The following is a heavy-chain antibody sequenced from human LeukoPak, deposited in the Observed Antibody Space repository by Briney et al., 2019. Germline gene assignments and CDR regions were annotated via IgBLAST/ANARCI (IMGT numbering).Heavy chain of an antibody. D-gene: IGHD6-19*01. J-gene: IGHJ3*02. Sequence: GGSLRLSCAASGFTFSSYEMNWVRQAPGKGLEWVSYISGSGSTIYYADSVKGRFTISRDNAKNSLYLQMNSLRAEDTAVYYCAREGRSWLVVAFDIWGQGTMVTVSS. CDR1: GFTFSSYE. CDR2: ISGSGSTI. CDR3: AREGRSWLVVAFDI. V-gene: IGHV3-48*03.